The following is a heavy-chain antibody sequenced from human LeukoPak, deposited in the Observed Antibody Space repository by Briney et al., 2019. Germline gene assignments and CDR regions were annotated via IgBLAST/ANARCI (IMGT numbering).Heavy chain of an antibody. Sequence: PGGSLRLSCAASGFTFSSYGMHWVRQAPGKGLEWVAFIRYDGSNKYYADSVKGRFTISRDNSKNTLYLQMNSLRAEDTAVYYCAKDVETAYDFWSGYLDYWGQGTLVTVSS. J-gene: IGHJ4*02. CDR3: AKDVETAYDFWSGYLDY. D-gene: IGHD3-3*01. CDR1: GFTFSSYG. CDR2: IRYDGSNK. V-gene: IGHV3-30*02.